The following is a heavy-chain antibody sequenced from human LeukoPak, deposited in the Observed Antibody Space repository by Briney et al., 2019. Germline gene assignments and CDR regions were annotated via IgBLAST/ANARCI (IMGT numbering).Heavy chain of an antibody. V-gene: IGHV5-51*01. CDR3: ARGDTEVAATADY. D-gene: IGHD6-19*01. J-gene: IGHJ4*02. Sequence: GESLKISCKAFRYPLTTHWIGWVRQMPGKGLEWMGILHPGDSDTRYSPSFQGQVTISADKSISTAYLQWSSLKASDTAMYYCARGDTEVAATADYWGQGTLVTVSS. CDR1: RYPLTTHW. CDR2: LHPGDSDT.